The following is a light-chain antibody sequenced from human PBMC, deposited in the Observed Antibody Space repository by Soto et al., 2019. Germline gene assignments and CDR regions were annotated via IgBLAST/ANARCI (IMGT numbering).Light chain of an antibody. Sequence: QSALTQPASVSGSHGQSITISCTGTSTYNLVSWYQHHLGKAPKLMIYEGSNRPSGISNRFSGSKSGNTASLTISGLQAEDEADYYCSSYAGAVVFGGGTKVTVL. CDR2: EGS. V-gene: IGLV2-23*01. CDR3: SSYAGAVV. CDR1: STYNL. J-gene: IGLJ2*01.